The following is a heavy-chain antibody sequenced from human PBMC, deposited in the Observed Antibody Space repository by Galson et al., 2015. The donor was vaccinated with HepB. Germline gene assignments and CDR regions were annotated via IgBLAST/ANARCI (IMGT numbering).Heavy chain of an antibody. CDR3: ARADAYMGSNGFDV. Sequence: CAISGDSVSGNTAAWNWIRQSPSRGLEWLGRTYYRSIWFYQYALSVQGRLSINPDTSRNQLSLQLNSVTPEDTALYFCARADAYMGSNGFDVWGQGTMVTVSS. CDR1: GDSVSGNTAA. V-gene: IGHV6-1*01. J-gene: IGHJ3*01. CDR2: TYYRSIWFY. D-gene: IGHD1-1*01.